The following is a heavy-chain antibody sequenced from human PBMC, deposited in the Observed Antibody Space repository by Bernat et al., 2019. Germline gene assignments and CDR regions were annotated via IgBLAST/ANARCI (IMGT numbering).Heavy chain of an antibody. V-gene: IGHV2-70*15. J-gene: IGHJ5*02. CDR3: ARIDRTPQAKGGSGKFLRGGPFDP. Sequence: QVTLRESGPALVKPTQTLTLTCTFSGFSLSTSGMCVSWIRQPPGKALEWLARIDWDDDKYYSTSLKTRLTISKDTSKNQVVLTMTNMDPVDTATYYCARIDRTPQAKGGSGKFLRGGPFDPWAREPWSPSPQ. D-gene: IGHD3-10*01. CDR1: GFSLSTSGMC. CDR2: IDWDDDK.